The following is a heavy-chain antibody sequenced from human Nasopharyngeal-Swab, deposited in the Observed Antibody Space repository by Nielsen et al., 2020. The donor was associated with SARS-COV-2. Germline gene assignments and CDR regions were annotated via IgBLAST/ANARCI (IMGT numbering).Heavy chain of an antibody. V-gene: IGHV1-69*01. Sequence: KVSCKASGGTFSSYAISWVRQAPGQGLEWMGGIIPIFGTANYAQKFQGRVTITADESTSTAYMELSSLRSEDTAVYYCARGSGYSYGYWTGYYFDYWGQGTLVTVSS. CDR3: ARGSGYSYGYWTGYYFDY. CDR1: GGTFSSYA. J-gene: IGHJ4*02. D-gene: IGHD5-18*01. CDR2: IIPIFGTA.